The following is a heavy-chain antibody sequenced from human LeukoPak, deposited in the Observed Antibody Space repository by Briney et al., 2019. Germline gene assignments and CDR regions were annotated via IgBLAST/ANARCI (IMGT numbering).Heavy chain of an antibody. CDR2: IRFDGSNK. J-gene: IGHJ4*02. Sequence: GGSLRLSCEASGFTFNTYGILWVRQAPGKGLEWVAFIRFDGSNKYYADSVKGRFTISRDNSKNTLFLQMNSLRTEDTAVYYCATSSVWGQGTLVTVSS. CDR1: GFTFNTYG. V-gene: IGHV3-30*02. CDR3: ATSSV.